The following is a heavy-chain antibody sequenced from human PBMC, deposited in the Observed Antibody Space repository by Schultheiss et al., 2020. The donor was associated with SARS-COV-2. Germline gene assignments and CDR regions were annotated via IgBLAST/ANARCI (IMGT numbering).Heavy chain of an antibody. CDR1: GFTFSSYA. V-gene: IGHV3-23*01. J-gene: IGHJ6*02. D-gene: IGHD5-18*01. CDR3: AKDQGVQLWLKSYYGMDV. Sequence: GESLKISCAASGFTFSSYAMSWVRQAPGKGLEWVSAISGSGGSTYYADSVKGRFTISRDNSKNTLYLQMNSLRAEDTAVYYCAKDQGVQLWLKSYYGMDVWGQGTTVTVSS. CDR2: ISGSGGST.